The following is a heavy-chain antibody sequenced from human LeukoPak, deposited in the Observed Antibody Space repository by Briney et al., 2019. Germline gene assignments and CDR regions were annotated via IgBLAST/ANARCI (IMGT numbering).Heavy chain of an antibody. V-gene: IGHV1-2*02. CDR3: ARERDTMVRGVNPPRYMDV. J-gene: IGHJ6*03. D-gene: IGHD3-10*01. Sequence: ASVKVSCKASGYTFTGYYMHWVRQAPGQGLEWMGWINPNRGGTNYAQKFQGRVTMTRDTSISTAYMELSRLRSDDTAVYYCARERDTMVRGVNPPRYMDVWGKGTTVTVSS. CDR2: INPNRGGT. CDR1: GYTFTGYY.